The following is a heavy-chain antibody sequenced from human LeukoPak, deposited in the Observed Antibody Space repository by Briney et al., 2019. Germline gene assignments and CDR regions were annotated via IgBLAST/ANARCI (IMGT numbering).Heavy chain of an antibody. D-gene: IGHD1-14*01. CDR1: GFTVSSNY. CDR2: IYSGGST. Sequence: GGSLRLSCAASGFTVSSNYMSWVRQAPGKGLEWVSVIYSGGSTYYADSVKGRFTISRDNSKNTLYLQMNSLRAEDTAVYYCARSLDGNLRFDYWGRGTLVTVSS. V-gene: IGHV3-66*02. CDR3: ARSLDGNLRFDY. J-gene: IGHJ4*02.